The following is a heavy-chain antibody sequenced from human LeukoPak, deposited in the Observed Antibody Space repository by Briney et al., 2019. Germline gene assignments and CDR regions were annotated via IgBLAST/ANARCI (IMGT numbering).Heavy chain of an antibody. J-gene: IGHJ4*02. V-gene: IGHV4-39*07. Sequence: SETLSLTCTVSGGSITTRSYYWGWIRQPPGKGLEWIGSMHHSGSTYYNPSLKSRVTTSVDTSKNQFSLKLSSVTAADTAVYYCARGGDNDYWGQGTLVTVSS. CDR2: MHHSGST. D-gene: IGHD3-16*01. CDR3: ARGGDNDY. CDR1: GGSITTRSYY.